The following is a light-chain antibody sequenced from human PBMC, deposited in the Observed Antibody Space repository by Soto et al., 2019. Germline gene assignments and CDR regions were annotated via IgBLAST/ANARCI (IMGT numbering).Light chain of an antibody. CDR1: QSVSSN. CDR2: GAS. CDR3: HQYNNWPPWT. J-gene: IGKJ1*01. Sequence: ILLTQSPATLSASPGERATLSCRASQSVSSNLAWYQQKPGQAPRLLSFGASTRATGIPARFSGSGSGTEFTLTISSLQSEDFAVYYCHQYNNWPPWTFGQGTKVDI. V-gene: IGKV3-15*01.